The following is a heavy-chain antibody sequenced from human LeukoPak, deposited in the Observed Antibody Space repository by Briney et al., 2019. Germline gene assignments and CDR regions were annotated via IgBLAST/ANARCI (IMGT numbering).Heavy chain of an antibody. Sequence: GSSVKVSCKASGGTFRSFAISWVRQAPGQGLEWMGGIIPIFRTANYAHKFQGRVTITADESTSTAYMELSSLRSEDTAVYYCARALRYYSDSSGYAFDYWGQGTLVTVSS. CDR1: GGTFRSFA. D-gene: IGHD3-22*01. J-gene: IGHJ4*02. CDR2: IIPIFRTA. CDR3: ARALRYYSDSSGYAFDY. V-gene: IGHV1-69*01.